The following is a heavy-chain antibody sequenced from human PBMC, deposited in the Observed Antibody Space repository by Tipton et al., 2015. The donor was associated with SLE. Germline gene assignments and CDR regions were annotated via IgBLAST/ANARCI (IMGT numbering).Heavy chain of an antibody. D-gene: IGHD1-1*01. V-gene: IGHV3-9*01. Sequence: SLRLSCAASGFTFDDYAMHWVRQAPGKGLEWVSGISWNSDSIGYADSVKDRLTISRDNAKNSLYLQMNSLRAEDTALYYCAKDIAHNFAYWYFDLWGRGTLVTVSS. CDR3: AKDIAHNFAYWYFDL. CDR2: ISWNSDSI. CDR1: GFTFDDYA. J-gene: IGHJ2*01.